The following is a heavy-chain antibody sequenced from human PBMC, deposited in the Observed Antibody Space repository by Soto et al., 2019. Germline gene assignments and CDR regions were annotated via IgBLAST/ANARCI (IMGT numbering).Heavy chain of an antibody. CDR3: ARGVGLEWLLSVYYFDY. D-gene: IGHD3-3*01. CDR2: INHSGST. J-gene: IGHJ4*02. V-gene: IGHV4-34*01. CDR1: GGSFSGYY. Sequence: SETLSLTCAVYGGSFSGYYWSWIRQPPGKGLEWIGEINHSGSTNYNPSLKSRVTISVDTSKNQFSLKLSSVTAADTAVYYCARGVGLEWLLSVYYFDYGGQGTLVTGSS.